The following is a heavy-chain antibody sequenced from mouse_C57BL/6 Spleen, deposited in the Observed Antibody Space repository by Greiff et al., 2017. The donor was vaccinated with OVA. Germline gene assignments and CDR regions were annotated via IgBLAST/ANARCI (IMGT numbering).Heavy chain of an antibody. J-gene: IGHJ2*01. V-gene: IGHV1-50*01. D-gene: IGHD3-2*02. Sequence: QVQLQQPGAELVKPGASVKLSCKASGYTFTSYWMQWVKQRPGQGLEWIGEIDPSDSYTNYNQKFKGKATLTVDTSSSTAYMQLSSLTSEDSAVYYCARGRAQATLDYWGQGTTLTVSS. CDR3: ARGRAQATLDY. CDR2: IDPSDSYT. CDR1: GYTFTSYW.